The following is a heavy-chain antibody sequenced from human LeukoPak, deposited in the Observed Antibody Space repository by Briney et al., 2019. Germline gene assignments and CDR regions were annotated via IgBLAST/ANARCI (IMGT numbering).Heavy chain of an antibody. CDR3: ARGVDRAEKGQLYDYYYGMDV. CDR1: GGTFSSYA. V-gene: IGHV1-69*13. Sequence: ASVKVSCKASGGTFSSYAISWVRQAPGQGLEWMGGIIPIFGTANYAQKFQGRVTITADESTSTAYMELSSLRSEDTAVYYCARGVDRAEKGQLYDYYYGMDVWGQGTTVTVSS. J-gene: IGHJ6*02. CDR2: IIPIFGTA. D-gene: IGHD6-13*01.